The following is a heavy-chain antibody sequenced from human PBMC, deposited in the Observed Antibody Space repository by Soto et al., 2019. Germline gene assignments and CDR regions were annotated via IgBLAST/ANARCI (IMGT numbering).Heavy chain of an antibody. CDR1: GYTFTSYY. CDR2: INPSGGST. Sequence: AASVKVSCKASGYTFTSYYMHWVRQAPGQGLEWMGIINPSGGSTSYAQKFQGRVTMTRDTSTSTVYMELSSLRSEDTAVYYCASFDPKRRRFDYWGQGTLVTVSS. J-gene: IGHJ4*02. CDR3: ASFDPKRRRFDY. V-gene: IGHV1-46*01.